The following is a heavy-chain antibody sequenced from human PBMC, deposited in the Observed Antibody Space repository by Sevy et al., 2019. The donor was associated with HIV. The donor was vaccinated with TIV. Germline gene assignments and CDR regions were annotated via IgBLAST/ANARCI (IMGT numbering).Heavy chain of an antibody. CDR2: ISWNRGSV. J-gene: IGHJ6*02. Sequence: GGSLRLSCAASGFPFNDHAMHWVRQTPGKGLEWVAGISWNRGSVGYADSVKGRFTISRDNAKQSISLQMNSLRADDTALYFCAKDPNRGCDSINCYTYYYYFYGLDVWGHGTTVTVSS. CDR1: GFPFNDHA. V-gene: IGHV3-9*01. CDR3: AKDPNRGCDSINCYTYYYYFYGLDV. D-gene: IGHD2-2*02.